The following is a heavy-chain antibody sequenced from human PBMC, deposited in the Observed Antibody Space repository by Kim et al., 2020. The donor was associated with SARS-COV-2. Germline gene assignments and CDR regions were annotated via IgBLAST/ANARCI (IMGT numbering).Heavy chain of an antibody. Sequence: GGSLRLSCAASGFTFSSYEMNWVRQAPGKGLEWVSYISSSGSTIYYADSVKGRFTISRDNAKNSLYLQMNSLRAEDTAVYYCARDSITTSTPTYYYDNIGKEAFDYWGQGTLVTVSS. CDR1: GFTFSSYE. CDR2: ISSSGSTI. CDR3: ARDSITTSTPTYYYDNIGKEAFDY. V-gene: IGHV3-48*03. J-gene: IGHJ4*02. D-gene: IGHD3-22*01.